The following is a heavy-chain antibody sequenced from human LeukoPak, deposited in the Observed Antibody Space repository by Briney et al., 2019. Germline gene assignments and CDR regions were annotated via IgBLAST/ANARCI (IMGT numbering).Heavy chain of an antibody. J-gene: IGHJ6*03. CDR3: ASGVRGYYDSSGYGTYYYYMDV. CDR2: IYYSGST. D-gene: IGHD3-22*01. Sequence: SETLSLTCTVSGGSISSYYWSWIRQPPGKGLEWIGYIYYSGSTNYNPSLKSRVTISVDTSKNQFSLKLSSVTAADTAVYYCASGVRGYYDSSGYGTYYYYMDVWGKGTTVTVSS. CDR1: GGSISSYY. V-gene: IGHV4-59*01.